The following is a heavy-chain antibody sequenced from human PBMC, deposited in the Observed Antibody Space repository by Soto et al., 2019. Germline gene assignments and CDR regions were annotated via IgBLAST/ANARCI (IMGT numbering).Heavy chain of an antibody. V-gene: IGHV3-15*01. J-gene: IGHJ4*02. Sequence: EVQLVESGGDLVKPGGCLSLSCAASGITFTNAWISWVRQAPGKGLEWVGRIKNRADGGTTDYAAPVRGRFTISRDDSKNTLFEQMNSLEAEDTAVYYCTTDPGDYEDFWGQGSLVTVSS. CDR2: IKNRADGGTT. D-gene: IGHD4-17*01. CDR3: TTDPGDYEDF. CDR1: GITFTNAW.